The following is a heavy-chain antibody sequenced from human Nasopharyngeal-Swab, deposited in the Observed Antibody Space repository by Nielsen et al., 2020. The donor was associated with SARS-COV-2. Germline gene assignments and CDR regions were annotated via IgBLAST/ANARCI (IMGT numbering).Heavy chain of an antibody. Sequence: LRLSCTVSGGSISSGDCYWSWIRQPPGKGLEWIGYIYYSGSTYYNPSLKRRVTISVDTSKNQFSLKLSSVTAADTAVYYCARGSTYYYDSTLSEIDYWGQGTLVTVSS. CDR2: IYYSGST. V-gene: IGHV4-30-4*01. J-gene: IGHJ4*02. CDR1: GGSISSGDCY. D-gene: IGHD3-22*01. CDR3: ARGSTYYYDSTLSEIDY.